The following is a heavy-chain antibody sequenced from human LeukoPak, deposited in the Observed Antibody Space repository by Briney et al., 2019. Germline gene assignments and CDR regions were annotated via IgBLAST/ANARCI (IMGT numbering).Heavy chain of an antibody. V-gene: IGHV3-30*02. CDR1: GFTFSSYG. J-gene: IGHJ4*02. Sequence: GGSLRLSCAASGFTFSSYGMHWVRQAPGKGLEWVAFIRYDGSNKYYADSVKGRFTISRDNSKNTLYLQMNSLRAEDTAVYYCAKLHTYYYDSSGYEMGYYFDYWGQGTLVAVSS. CDR2: IRYDGSNK. D-gene: IGHD3-22*01. CDR3: AKLHTYYYDSSGYEMGYYFDY.